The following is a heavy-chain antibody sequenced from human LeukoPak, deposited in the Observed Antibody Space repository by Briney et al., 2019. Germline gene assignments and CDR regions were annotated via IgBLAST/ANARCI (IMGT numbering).Heavy chain of an antibody. J-gene: IGHJ4*02. CDR2: ISSSSSTI. V-gene: IGHV3-48*02. CDR1: GFTFRTYS. CDR3: ARGSGHSVDWFY. D-gene: IGHD3-9*01. Sequence: GGSLRLSCAASGFTFRTYSMNWVRQAPGKGLEWVSYISSSSSTIQYADSVKGRFTISRDNAKNSLYLQMNSLRDEDTAVYYCARGSGHSVDWFYWGQGTLVTVSS.